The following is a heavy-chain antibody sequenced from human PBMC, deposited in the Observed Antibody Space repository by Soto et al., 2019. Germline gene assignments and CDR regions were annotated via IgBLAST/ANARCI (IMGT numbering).Heavy chain of an antibody. CDR3: AKREARTGSYFD. CDR2: IGGSGRNT. J-gene: IGHJ4*02. Sequence: EVQLLESGGGLVQPGGSLRLSCAASGFTFSTYAMNWVRQAPGKGLEWVSNIGGSGRNTYYAESVKGRFTISRDNLKSTVHLQMNSLRAEDTAVYYCAKREARTGSYFDWGQGTLVTVSP. V-gene: IGHV3-23*01. CDR1: GFTFSTYA. D-gene: IGHD1-26*01.